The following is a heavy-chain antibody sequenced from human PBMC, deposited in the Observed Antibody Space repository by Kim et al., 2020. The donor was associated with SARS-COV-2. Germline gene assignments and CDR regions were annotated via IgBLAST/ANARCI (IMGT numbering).Heavy chain of an antibody. J-gene: IGHJ4*02. CDR1: GYTFTGYF. Sequence: ASVKVSCKASGYTFTGYFMHWVRQAPGQGLEWMGRIHPNSGDTKYAQNFQGRVTLTSPTSISTAYLELSSLTSDDTAVYYCARTRPTCGFVYFDYWGQGTLVAVSS. V-gene: IGHV1-2*06. CDR2: IHPNSGDT. CDR3: ARTRPTCGFVYFDY. D-gene: IGHD2-21*01.